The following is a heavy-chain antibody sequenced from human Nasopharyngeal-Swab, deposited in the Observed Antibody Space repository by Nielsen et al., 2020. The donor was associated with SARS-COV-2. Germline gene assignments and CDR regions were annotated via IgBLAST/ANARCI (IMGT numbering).Heavy chain of an antibody. D-gene: IGHD3-22*01. V-gene: IGHV4-61*01. Sequence: SETLSLTCTVSGGSVSSGSYYWSWFRQPPGKGLEWIGYIYYSGITSYNPSLKSRVTISVDTSKNQFSLKLSSVTAADTAVYYCARVTGSSGYYDYYYGMDVWGQGTTVTVSS. J-gene: IGHJ6*02. CDR3: ARVTGSSGYYDYYYGMDV. CDR1: GGSVSSGSYY. CDR2: IYYSGIT.